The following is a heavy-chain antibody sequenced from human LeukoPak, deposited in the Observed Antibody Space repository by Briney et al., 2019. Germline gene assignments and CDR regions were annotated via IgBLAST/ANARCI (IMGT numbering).Heavy chain of an antibody. J-gene: IGHJ4*02. Sequence: GRSLRLSCAASGFTFSSYAMHWVRQAPGKGLQWVAVISYDGSNKYYADSVKGRFTISRDNSKNTLYLQMNSLRAEDTAVYYCARFGPYSSGYYIDYWGQGTLVTVSS. CDR2: ISYDGSNK. V-gene: IGHV3-30*04. D-gene: IGHD3-22*01. CDR3: ARFGPYSSGYYIDY. CDR1: GFTFSSYA.